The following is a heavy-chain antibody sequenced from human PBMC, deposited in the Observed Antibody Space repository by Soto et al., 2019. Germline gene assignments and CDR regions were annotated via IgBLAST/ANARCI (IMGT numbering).Heavy chain of an antibody. Sequence: PGGSLRLSCAASGFTVSSNYMSWVRQAPGKGLEWVSVIYSGGSTYYADSVKGRFTISRDNSKNTLYLQMNSLRAEDTAVYYCAREGYSYGYNGMDVWGQGTTVTVSS. CDR2: IYSGGST. V-gene: IGHV3-53*01. D-gene: IGHD5-18*01. CDR1: GFTVSSNY. J-gene: IGHJ6*02. CDR3: AREGYSYGYNGMDV.